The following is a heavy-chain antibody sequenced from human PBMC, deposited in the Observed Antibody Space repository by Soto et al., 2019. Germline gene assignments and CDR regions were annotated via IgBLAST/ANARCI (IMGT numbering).Heavy chain of an antibody. J-gene: IGHJ5*02. D-gene: IGHD1-1*01. Sequence: PSQTLSLTCAISGDSVSSNSAAWNWIRLSPSRGLEXLGXXYXXXXXYXXXAPSLKSRISINPDTSKNQFSLQLNSVTPDDTAIYYCARGPGSLRPWGQGTLVTVS. CDR1: GDSVSSNSAA. CDR2: XYXXXXXYX. V-gene: IGHV6-1*01. CDR3: ARGPGSLRP.